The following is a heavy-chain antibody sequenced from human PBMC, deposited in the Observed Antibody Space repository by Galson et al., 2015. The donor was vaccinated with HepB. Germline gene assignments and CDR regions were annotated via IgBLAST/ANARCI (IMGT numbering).Heavy chain of an antibody. V-gene: IGHV1-69*04. CDR3: ARATYYYGSGGDY. CDR1: RGTFSSYA. D-gene: IGHD3-10*01. Sequence: SVKVSCKASRGTFSSYAISWVRQAPGQGLEWMGRIIPILGIANYAQKFQGRVTITADKSTSTAYMELSSLRSEDTAVYYCARATYYYGSGGDYWGQGTLVTVSS. J-gene: IGHJ4*02. CDR2: IIPILGIA.